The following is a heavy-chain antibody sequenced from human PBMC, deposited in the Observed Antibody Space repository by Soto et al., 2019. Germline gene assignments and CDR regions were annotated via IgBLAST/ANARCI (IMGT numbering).Heavy chain of an antibody. CDR1: GYTLTGLS. D-gene: IGHD6-19*01. J-gene: IGHJ5*02. Sequence: ASVKVSCKVSGYTLTGLSMHCVLQAPGKGLEWMGGFDPEDGETIYAQKFQGRVTMTEDTSTDTAYMELSSLRSEDTAVYYCATLVSPGGWFTWGQGTLVTVSS. CDR3: ATLVSPGGWFT. CDR2: FDPEDGET. V-gene: IGHV1-24*01.